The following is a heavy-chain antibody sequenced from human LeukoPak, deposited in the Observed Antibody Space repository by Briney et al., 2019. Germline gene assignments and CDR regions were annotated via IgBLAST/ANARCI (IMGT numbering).Heavy chain of an antibody. V-gene: IGHV1-69*13. CDR2: IIPIFGTA. Sequence: ASVTVSCKASGYTFTSYGISWVRQAPGQGLEWMGGIIPIFGTANYAQKFQGRVTITADESTSTAYMELSSLRSEDTAVYYCARGRYCGGDCYSSFDYWGQGTLVTVSS. J-gene: IGHJ4*02. CDR3: ARGRYCGGDCYSSFDY. D-gene: IGHD2-21*02. CDR1: GYTFTSYG.